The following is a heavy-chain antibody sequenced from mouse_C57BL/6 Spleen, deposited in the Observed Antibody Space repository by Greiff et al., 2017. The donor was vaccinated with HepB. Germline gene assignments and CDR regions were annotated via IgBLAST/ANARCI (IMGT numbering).Heavy chain of an antibody. Sequence: VMLVESGAELVKPGASVKISCKASGYAFSSYWMNWVKQRPGKGLEWIGQIYPGDGDTNYNGKFKGKATLTADKSSSTAYMQLSSLTSEDSAVYFCARGLATVVPYWGQGTTLTVSS. CDR2: IYPGDGDT. D-gene: IGHD1-1*01. V-gene: IGHV1-80*01. J-gene: IGHJ2*01. CDR3: ARGLATVVPY. CDR1: GYAFSSYW.